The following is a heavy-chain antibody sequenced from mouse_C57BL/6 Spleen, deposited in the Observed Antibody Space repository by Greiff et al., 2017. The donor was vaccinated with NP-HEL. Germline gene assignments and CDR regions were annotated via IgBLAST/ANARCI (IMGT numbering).Heavy chain of an antibody. D-gene: IGHD3-3*01. CDR2: LSNGGGST. V-gene: IGHV5-12*01. CDR3: ARGTFFAY. CDR1: GFTFSDYY. J-gene: IGHJ3*01. Sequence: VQLKESGGGLFQPGGSLKLSCAASGFTFSDYYMYWVRQTPETTRSSVRSLSNGGGSTYYPDTVKGRFTISRDNAKSTLYLQMSRLKSEDTAMYYCARGTFFAYWGQGTLVTVS.